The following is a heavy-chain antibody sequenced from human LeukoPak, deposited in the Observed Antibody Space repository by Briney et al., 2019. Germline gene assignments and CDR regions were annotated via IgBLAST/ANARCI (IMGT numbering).Heavy chain of an antibody. J-gene: IGHJ4*02. Sequence: GGSLRLSCAASGFTFSSYALSWVRQAPGKGLEWVSAISGSGGTTYYADSVKGRFTISNDNSKNTLYPQMDSLRAEDTAVYYCARDWNVWYFDYWGQGTLVTVSS. D-gene: IGHD1-1*01. CDR1: GFTFSSYA. CDR2: ISGSGGTT. CDR3: ARDWNVWYFDY. V-gene: IGHV3-23*01.